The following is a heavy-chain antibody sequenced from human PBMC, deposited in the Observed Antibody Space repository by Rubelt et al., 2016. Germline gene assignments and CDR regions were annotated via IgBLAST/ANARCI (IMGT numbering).Heavy chain of an antibody. CDR2: VSAFNGNT. CDR3: ARDLTYNPPAY. J-gene: IGHJ4*02. D-gene: IGHD5-24*01. V-gene: IGHV1-18*01. Sequence: QVQLVQSGAEVKKPGASVKVSCKASGYTFTNYDIIWVRQAPGQGLEWMGWVSAFNGNTNYAQKLQGRVTMTTDTSTSTAYMELRSLRSDDTAVYYCARDLTYNPPAYWGQGTLVTVSS. CDR1: GYTFTNYD.